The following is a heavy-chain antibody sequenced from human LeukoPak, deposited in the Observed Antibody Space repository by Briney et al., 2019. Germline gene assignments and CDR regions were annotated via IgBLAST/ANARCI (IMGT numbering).Heavy chain of an antibody. CDR2: ISAYNGNT. CDR1: GYTFTSYG. V-gene: IGHV1-18*01. Sequence: ASVKVSCKASGYTFTSYGISWVRQAPGQGLEWMGWISAYNGNTNYAQKLQGRVTMTTDTSTSTAYMELRSLRSDDTAVYYCARDTAPQYNWFDPGAREPWSPSPQ. CDR3: ARDTAPQYNWFDP. D-gene: IGHD5-18*01. J-gene: IGHJ5*02.